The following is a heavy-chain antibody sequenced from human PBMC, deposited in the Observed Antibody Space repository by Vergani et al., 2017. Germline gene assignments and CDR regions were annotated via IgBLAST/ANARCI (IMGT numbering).Heavy chain of an antibody. CDR3: ARGDTVYYYYGMDV. Sequence: QVQLQQWGAGLLKPSETLSLTCAVYGGSFSGYYWNWIRQPPGKGLEWIGEINHSGSTNYNPSLKSRVTISVDTSKNQFSLKLSSVTAADTAVYYCARGDTVYYYYGMDVWGQGTTVTVSS. CDR2: INHSGST. V-gene: IGHV4-34*01. D-gene: IGHD4-17*01. CDR1: GGSFSGYY. J-gene: IGHJ6*02.